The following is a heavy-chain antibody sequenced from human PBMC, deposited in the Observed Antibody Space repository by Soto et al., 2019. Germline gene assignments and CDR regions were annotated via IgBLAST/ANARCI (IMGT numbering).Heavy chain of an antibody. CDR3: ATGPPEDYGGKALDY. Sequence: QGLEWMGGIIPIFGTANYAQKFQGRVTITADESTSTAYMELSSLRSEDTAVYYCATGPPEDYGGKALDYWGHGTLVTVSS. J-gene: IGHJ4*01. CDR2: IIPIFGTA. D-gene: IGHD4-17*01. V-gene: IGHV1-69*01.